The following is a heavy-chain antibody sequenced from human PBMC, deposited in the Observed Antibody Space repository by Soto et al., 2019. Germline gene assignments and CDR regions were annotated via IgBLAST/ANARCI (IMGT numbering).Heavy chain of an antibody. CDR2: ITPDGNRA. CDR1: GSTFSSYD. CDR3: VRGPSHGAFDI. J-gene: IGHJ3*02. Sequence: QVQLVESGGDVVQPGRSLRLSCAASGSTFSSYDIHWVRQAPGKGLEWVAHITPDGNRAYYEDSVKGRFTDPRDNARNTVYLQVKSLRPEDTAVYHCVRGPSHGAFDIWGQGTLVTVSS. V-gene: IGHV3-30-3*01.